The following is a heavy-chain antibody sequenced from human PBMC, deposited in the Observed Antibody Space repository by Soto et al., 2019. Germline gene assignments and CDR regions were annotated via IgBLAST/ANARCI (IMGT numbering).Heavy chain of an antibody. CDR3: AREFTTAYYYYMDV. V-gene: IGHV3-7*01. CDR2: IKQDGSEN. J-gene: IGHJ6*03. Sequence: GGSLRLSCAASGFTFSSYWMSWVRQAPGKGLEWVANIKQDGSENYYVDSVKGRFTISRDNAKNSLYLQMNSLRAEDTAVYYCAREFTTAYYYYMDVWGKGTTVTVSS. CDR1: GFTFSSYW.